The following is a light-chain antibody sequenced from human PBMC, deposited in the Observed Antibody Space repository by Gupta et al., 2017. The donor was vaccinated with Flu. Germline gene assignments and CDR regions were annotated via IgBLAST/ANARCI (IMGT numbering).Light chain of an antibody. CDR2: DVS. V-gene: IGLV2-11*01. CDR3: CSYAGSYTWV. CDR1: SSDVGGYNY. J-gene: IGLJ3*02. Sequence: QSALTQPRSVSGSPEQSVPISCTGTSSDVGGYNYVSWYQQHPGKAPKLMISDVSKRPSGVPDRFSGSKSGNTASLTISGLQAEDEADYYCCSYAGSYTWVFGGGTKLTVL.